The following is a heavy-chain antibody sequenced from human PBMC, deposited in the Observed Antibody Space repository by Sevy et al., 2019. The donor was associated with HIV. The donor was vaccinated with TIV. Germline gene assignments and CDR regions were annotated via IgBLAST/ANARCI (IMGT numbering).Heavy chain of an antibody. Sequence: GGSLRLSCAASGFTFSSYGMHWVRQAPGKGLEWVAVISYDGSNKYYADSMKGRFTISRDNSKNTLYLQMNSLRAEDTAVYYCAKGNGVITIFGVVTGNSGMDVWGQGTTVTVSS. D-gene: IGHD3-3*01. CDR2: ISYDGSNK. CDR1: GFTFSSYG. J-gene: IGHJ6*02. CDR3: AKGNGVITIFGVVTGNSGMDV. V-gene: IGHV3-30*18.